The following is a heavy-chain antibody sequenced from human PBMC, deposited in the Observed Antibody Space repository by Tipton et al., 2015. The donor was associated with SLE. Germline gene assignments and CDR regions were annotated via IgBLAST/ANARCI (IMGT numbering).Heavy chain of an antibody. V-gene: IGHV4-59*01. CDR3: ARDRLGGPFDY. J-gene: IGHJ4*02. CDR2: IYDSGST. D-gene: IGHD1-26*01. Sequence: TLSLTCNVSGGSFSGYYWNWIRQPPGKGLEWIGYIYDSGSTNFNPSLKSRVIISEDTSTKQISLKRRSVTAADSAIYYCARDRLGGPFDYWGRGTLVTVSS. CDR1: GGSFSGYY.